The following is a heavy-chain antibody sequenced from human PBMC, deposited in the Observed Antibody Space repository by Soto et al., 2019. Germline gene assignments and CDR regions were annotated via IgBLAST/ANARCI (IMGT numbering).Heavy chain of an antibody. CDR2: INHSGST. Sequence: SETLSLTCAVYGGSFSGYYWSWIRQPPGKGLEWIGEINHSGSTNYNPSLKSRVTISVDTSKNQFSLKLSSVTAADTAVYYCARGGRSTRISRDFDYWGQGTLVTVSS. J-gene: IGHJ4*02. CDR1: GGSFSGYY. CDR3: ARGGRSTRISRDFDY. D-gene: IGHD5-12*01. V-gene: IGHV4-34*01.